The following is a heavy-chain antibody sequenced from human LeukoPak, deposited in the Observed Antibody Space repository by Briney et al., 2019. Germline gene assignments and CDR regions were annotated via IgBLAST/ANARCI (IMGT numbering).Heavy chain of an antibody. CDR2: ISTYNGDT. CDR1: GYTFTRHG. D-gene: IGHD6-19*01. CDR3: ARGIAVAEGMDV. J-gene: IGHJ6*02. Sequence: ASVKVSCKASGYTFTRHGIAWVRQAPGQGLEWMGWISTYNGDTNYAQNFQGRVTMTRDTSTSTAYLELRSLRSEDTAVYYCARGIAVAEGMDVWGQGTTVTVSS. V-gene: IGHV1-18*04.